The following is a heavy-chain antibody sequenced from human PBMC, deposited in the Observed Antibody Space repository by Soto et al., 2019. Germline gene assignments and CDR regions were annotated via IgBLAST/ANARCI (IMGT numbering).Heavy chain of an antibody. CDR2: INPNSGGT. Sequence: QVQLVQSGAEVKKPGASVKVSCKASGYTFTGYYMHWVRQAPGQGLEWRGWINPNSGGTNYAQKFQGWVTMTRDTSVSTAYLELSRLRSDDTAVYYCARTDYGDPPFDYWGQGTLVTVSS. CDR1: GYTFTGYY. J-gene: IGHJ4*02. V-gene: IGHV1-2*04. CDR3: ARTDYGDPPFDY. D-gene: IGHD4-17*01.